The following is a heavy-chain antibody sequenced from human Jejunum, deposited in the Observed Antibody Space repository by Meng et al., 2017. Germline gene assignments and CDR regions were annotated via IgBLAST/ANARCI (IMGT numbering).Heavy chain of an antibody. CDR3: ARTPLYSGSYYFDP. Sequence: VQRQGSGQGLFRPPEPLSRTCIVSVCSGSSDNYYGGWIRQPPGKGLEWIGYVYYSGHTDCNPSLKSRLSISIDTSKNHFSLKLSSVTAADTAVYYCARTPLYSGSYYFDPWGQGALVTVSS. CDR1: VCSGSSDNYY. D-gene: IGHD1-26*01. V-gene: IGHV4-61*03. CDR2: VYYSGHT. J-gene: IGHJ4*02.